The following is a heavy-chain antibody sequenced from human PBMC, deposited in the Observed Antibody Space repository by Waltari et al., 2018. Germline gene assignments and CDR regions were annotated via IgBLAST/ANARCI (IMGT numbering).Heavy chain of an antibody. V-gene: IGHV3-23*01. CDR3: ATQLSP. D-gene: IGHD1-1*01. J-gene: IGHJ5*02. Sequence: EVQLLESGGDFVQPAGSLRLSCAASGFTFSSFFMNWVRPVPGTGLEWVSYINRSRISTDYADSLKCQFTISREKSKNTLYLQMNSLRAEDTAGYYYATQLSPWGPGTLVIVSS. CDR2: INRSRIST. CDR1: GFTFSSFF.